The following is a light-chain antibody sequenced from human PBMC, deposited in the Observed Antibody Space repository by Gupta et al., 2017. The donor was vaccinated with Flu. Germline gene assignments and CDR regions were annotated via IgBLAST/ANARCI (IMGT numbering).Light chain of an antibody. J-gene: IGKJ4*01. Sequence: TLSLSPGERATLSCRASQSIGGYLAWYQQRPGQTPKLLIYDTSNRATGIPARFSGSGSETDFILTIDSLEPEDFAVYYCQQRSNWPPGASFGGGTKVEIK. CDR2: DTS. CDR3: QQRSNWPPGAS. V-gene: IGKV3-11*01. CDR1: QSIGGY.